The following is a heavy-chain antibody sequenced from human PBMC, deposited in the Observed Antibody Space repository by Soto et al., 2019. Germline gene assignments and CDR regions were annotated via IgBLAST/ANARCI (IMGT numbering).Heavy chain of an antibody. CDR2: ISSSSSYI. Sequence: LRLSCAVSGFTFSSYSMNWVRQAPGKGLEWVSSISSSSSYIYYADSVKGRFTISRDNAKNSLYLQMNSLRAEDTAVYYCARDSTATLNFDYWGQGTLVTVSS. D-gene: IGHD1-26*01. CDR1: GFTFSSYS. V-gene: IGHV3-21*01. J-gene: IGHJ4*02. CDR3: ARDSTATLNFDY.